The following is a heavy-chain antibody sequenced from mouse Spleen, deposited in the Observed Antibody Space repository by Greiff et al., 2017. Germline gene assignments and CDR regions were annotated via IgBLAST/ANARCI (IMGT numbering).Heavy chain of an antibody. J-gene: IGHJ2*01. CDR2: IDPFNGGT. V-gene: IGHV1S135*01. CDR1: GYSFTSYY. CDR3: ARTRRNWESHYFDY. Sequence: VQLQQSGPELMKPGASVKISCKASGYSFTSYYMHWVKQSHGKSLEWIGYIDPFNGGTSYNQKFKGKATLTVDKSSSTAYMHLSSLTSEDSAVYYCARTRRNWESHYFDYWGQGTTLTVSS. D-gene: IGHD4-1*01.